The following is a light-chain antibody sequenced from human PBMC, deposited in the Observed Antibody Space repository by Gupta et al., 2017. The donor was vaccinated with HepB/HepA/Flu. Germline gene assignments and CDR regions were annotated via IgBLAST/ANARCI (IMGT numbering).Light chain of an antibody. CDR2: DVN. CDR3: CSYAGAYWV. V-gene: IGLV2-11*01. J-gene: IGLJ3*02. Sequence: QSALTQPRSVSGSPGQSVTISCTGTSSDIGGNKFVSWYQQHPGKAPKMMIYDVNKRPSGVPDRFSGSKSGNTASLTISGLQAEDEAYYYCCSYAGAYWVFGGGTKLTVL. CDR1: SSDIGGNKF.